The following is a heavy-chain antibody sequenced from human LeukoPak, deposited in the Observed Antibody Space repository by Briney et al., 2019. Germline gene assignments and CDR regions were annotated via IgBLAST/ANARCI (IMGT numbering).Heavy chain of an antibody. D-gene: IGHD3-10*01. CDR3: AREYSSGSCFDF. CDR1: GFTFSDYY. CDR2: ISGGSRYT. V-gene: IGHV3-11*05. J-gene: IGHJ4*02. Sequence: PGGSLRLSCAASGFTFSDYYMSWIRQAPGKGLERVSYISGGSRYTNYADSVKGRFTISRDNAKNSLYLQMNSLRAEDTAVYNCAREYSSGSCFDFWGQGTLVTVSS.